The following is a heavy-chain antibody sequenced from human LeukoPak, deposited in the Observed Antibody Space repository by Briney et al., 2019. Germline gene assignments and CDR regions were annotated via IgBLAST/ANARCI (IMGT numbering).Heavy chain of an antibody. J-gene: IGHJ5*02. CDR1: GYTFTSYG. D-gene: IGHD2-2*01. V-gene: IGHV1-18*01. CDR2: ISAYNGNT. CDR3: ANLGHDCSSTSCYEANWFDP. Sequence: GASVKVSCKASGYTFTSYGISWVRQAPGQGLEWMGWISAYNGNTNYAQKLQGRVTMTTDTSTSTAYMELRSLRSDDTAVYYCANLGHDCSSTSCYEANWFDPWGQGALVTVSS.